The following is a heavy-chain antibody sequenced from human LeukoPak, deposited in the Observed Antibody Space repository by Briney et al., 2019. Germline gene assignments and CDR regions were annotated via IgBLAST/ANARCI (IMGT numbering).Heavy chain of an antibody. CDR1: GGSISSYY. V-gene: IGHV4-4*09. J-gene: IGHJ4*02. CDR3: ARLRLGELSSGGFDY. CDR2: IYTSGST. D-gene: IGHD3-16*02. Sequence: PSETLSLTCTVSGGSISSYYWSWIRQPPGKGLEWIGYIYTSGSTNYNPSLKSRVTISVDTSKNQFSLKLSSVTAADTAVYYCARLRLGELSSGGFDYWGQGTLVTVSS.